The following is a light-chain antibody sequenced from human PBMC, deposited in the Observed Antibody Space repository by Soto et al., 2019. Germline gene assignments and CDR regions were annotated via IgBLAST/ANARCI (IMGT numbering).Light chain of an antibody. J-gene: IGKJ1*01. CDR3: QQHGA. V-gene: IGKV3-20*01. Sequence: EIVLTQSPGTLSLSPGERATLSCRASQSVSSSYLAWYQQQPGQAPRLLIYGASSRATGIPDRFSGSGSGTDFTLTISRLEPEDFAVYYCQQHGAFGQGTKVEIK. CDR2: GAS. CDR1: QSVSSSY.